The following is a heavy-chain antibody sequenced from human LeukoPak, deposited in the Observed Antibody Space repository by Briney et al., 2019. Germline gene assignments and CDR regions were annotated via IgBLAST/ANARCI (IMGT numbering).Heavy chain of an antibody. CDR3: ARGVPHYDILTGYYRYYYMDV. D-gene: IGHD3-9*01. Sequence: ASVTVSCKASGYTFTSYGISWVRQAPGQGLECMGWISAYNANTNYAQKLQGRVTMTTDTSTSTAYMELRSLRSDDTAVYYCARGVPHYDILTGYYRYYYMDVWGKGTTVTVSS. CDR1: GYTFTSYG. V-gene: IGHV1-18*01. CDR2: ISAYNANT. J-gene: IGHJ6*03.